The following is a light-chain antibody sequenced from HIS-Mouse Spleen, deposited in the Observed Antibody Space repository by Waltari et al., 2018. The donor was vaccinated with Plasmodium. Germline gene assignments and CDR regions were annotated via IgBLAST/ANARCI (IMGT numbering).Light chain of an antibody. V-gene: IGLV2-23*01. Sequence: QSALTQPASVSGSPGQSITISFTGTSRDVGRYNLFSWYQQHPGKAPKLMIYEGSKRPSGVSNRFSGSKSGNTASLTISGLQAEDEADYYCCSYAGSSTYVFGTGTKVTVL. CDR1: SRDVGRYNL. CDR3: CSYAGSSTYV. CDR2: EGS. J-gene: IGLJ1*01.